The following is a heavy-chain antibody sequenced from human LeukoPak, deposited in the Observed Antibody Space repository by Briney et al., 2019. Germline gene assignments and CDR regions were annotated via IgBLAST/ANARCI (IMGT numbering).Heavy chain of an antibody. CDR1: GFTFSVYW. CDR2: IDSDGKTT. V-gene: IGHV3-74*01. Sequence: GGSLRLSCAASGFTFSVYWMHWVRQAPGKGLVWVSRIDSDGKTTNYADSVKGRFTISRDNAKNTLYLQMNSLRVEDTAVYYCARGRPHGNDYWGQGTLVTVSS. J-gene: IGHJ4*02. CDR3: ARGRPHGNDY. D-gene: IGHD4-23*01.